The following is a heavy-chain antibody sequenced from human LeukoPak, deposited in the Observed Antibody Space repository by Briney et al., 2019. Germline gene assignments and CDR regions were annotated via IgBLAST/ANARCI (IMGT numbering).Heavy chain of an antibody. CDR1: GFIVSNNY. CDR3: ARSITVVGAYFEY. V-gene: IGHV3-53*01. D-gene: IGHD6-19*01. J-gene: IGHJ4*02. CDR2: IYSGGST. Sequence: PGGSLRLSCAASGFIVSNNYMSWVRQAPGKGLEWVSVIYSGGSTKYADSVKGRFTISRDNSKNTLYLQMNSLRAEDTAVYYCARSITVVGAYFEYWGQGTLVSVSS.